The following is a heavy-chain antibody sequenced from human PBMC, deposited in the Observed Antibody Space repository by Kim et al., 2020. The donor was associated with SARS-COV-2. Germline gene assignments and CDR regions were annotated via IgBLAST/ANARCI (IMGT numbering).Heavy chain of an antibody. V-gene: IGHV1-24*01. CDR2: FDPEDGET. CDR1: GYTLTELS. CDR3: AAGNFRPEWPYYYYFDY. Sequence: ASVKVSCKVSGYTLTELSMHWVRQAPGKGLEWMGGFDPEDGETIYAQKFQGRVTMTEDTSTDTAYMELSSLRSEDTAVYYCAAGNFRPEWPYYYYFDYWGQGTLVTVSS. J-gene: IGHJ4*02. D-gene: IGHD3-10*01.